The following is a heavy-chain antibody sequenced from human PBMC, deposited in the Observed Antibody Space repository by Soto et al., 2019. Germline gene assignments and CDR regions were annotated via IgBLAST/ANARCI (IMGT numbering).Heavy chain of an antibody. Sequence: SETLSLTCTVSGGAIRNSIYYWGCMRQPPGKGLEWIGTIYYDGSVAYSPSLKSRVTLSVDTSRNHFSVKINSVTAADTAVYFCARHRIAVAGPLDYWGQGTLVTVPQ. V-gene: IGHV4-39*01. J-gene: IGHJ4*02. CDR1: GGAIRNSIYY. CDR3: ARHRIAVAGPLDY. CDR2: IYYDGSV. D-gene: IGHD6-19*01.